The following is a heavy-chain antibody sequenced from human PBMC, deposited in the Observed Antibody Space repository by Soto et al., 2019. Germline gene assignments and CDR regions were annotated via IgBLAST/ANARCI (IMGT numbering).Heavy chain of an antibody. V-gene: IGHV3-11*01. J-gene: IGHJ5*02. D-gene: IGHD2-21*02. Sequence: QVQLVESGGGVVKPGESLRLSCAASGFSFSDYYMSWVRQAPGKGLEWVSYIGSRERIRYYADSVRGRFTISRDNAKNSLYLQMNSLRVEDTAVYYCVIDRVTQGDDWFDPWGQGTLVTVSS. CDR1: GFSFSDYY. CDR3: VIDRVTQGDDWFDP. CDR2: IGSRERIR.